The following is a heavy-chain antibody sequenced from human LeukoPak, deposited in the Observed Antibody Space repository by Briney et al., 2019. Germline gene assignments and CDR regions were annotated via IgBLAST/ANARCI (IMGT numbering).Heavy chain of an antibody. V-gene: IGHV4-59*08. Sequence: PSETLSLTCTVSGGSISSYYWSWIRQPPGEGLEWIGYIYYSGSTNYNPSLKSRVTISVDTSKNQFSLKLSSVTAADTAVYYCARLYVHQDAFDIWGQGTMVTVSS. CDR3: ARLYVHQDAFDI. CDR2: IYYSGST. CDR1: GGSISSYY. D-gene: IGHD1-1*01. J-gene: IGHJ3*02.